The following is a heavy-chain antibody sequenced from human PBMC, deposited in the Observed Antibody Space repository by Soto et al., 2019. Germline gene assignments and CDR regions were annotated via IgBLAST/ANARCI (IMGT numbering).Heavy chain of an antibody. Sequence: ASVKVSCKASGYPFSRYALQWLRQAPGQRPEWMGRNNAVSGNPEYSQRFQGRVTITRDTSANTLYMELSSLRSEDTAVYYCARDRHSSSWNYFDHWGQGTLVTVSS. D-gene: IGHD6-13*01. CDR1: GYPFSRYA. J-gene: IGHJ4*02. V-gene: IGHV1-3*01. CDR3: ARDRHSSSWNYFDH. CDR2: NNAVSGNP.